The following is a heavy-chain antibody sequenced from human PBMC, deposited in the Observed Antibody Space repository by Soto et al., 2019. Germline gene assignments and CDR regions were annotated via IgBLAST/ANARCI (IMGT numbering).Heavy chain of an antibody. V-gene: IGHV1-8*01. J-gene: IGHJ3*02. CDR2: MNPNSGNT. CDR3: ASDYGDYYAFDI. Sequence: ASVKVSCKASGYTFTSYDINWVRQATGQGLEWMGWMNPNSGNTKYSQKFQGRVTITRDTSASTAYMELSSLRSEDTAVYYCASDYGDYYAFDIWGQGTMVTVSS. D-gene: IGHD4-17*01. CDR1: GYTFTSYD.